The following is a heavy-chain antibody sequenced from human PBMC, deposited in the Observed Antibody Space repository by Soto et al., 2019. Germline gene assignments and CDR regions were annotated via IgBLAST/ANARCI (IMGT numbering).Heavy chain of an antibody. CDR2: IYPGDSDT. J-gene: IGHJ6*02. CDR1: GYSFTSYW. D-gene: IGHD4-17*01. CDR3: ARQDYGDYVGWGYGMDV. Sequence: GESLKISCKGSGYSFTSYWIGWVRQMPGKGLEWMGIIYPGDSDTRYSPSFQGQVTISADKSISTAYLQWSSLKASDTAMYYCARQDYGDYVGWGYGMDVWGQGTTVTVSS. V-gene: IGHV5-51*01.